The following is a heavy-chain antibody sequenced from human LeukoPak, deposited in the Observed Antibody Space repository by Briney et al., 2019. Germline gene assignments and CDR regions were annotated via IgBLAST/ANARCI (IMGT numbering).Heavy chain of an antibody. CDR1: GFTFDDYP. D-gene: IGHD2-21*02. V-gene: IGHV3-9*01. CDR2: ISWNSGSI. CDR3: ANVVTYCGGDCYSHFDY. Sequence: GGSLRLSCASSGFTFDDYPMPWVRQAPGKGLELVSGISWNSGSIGYADSVNGRFTISRDNSKNTLYLQMSSLRGEDTAVYYCANVVTYCGGDCYSHFDYWGQGTLVTVSS. J-gene: IGHJ4*02.